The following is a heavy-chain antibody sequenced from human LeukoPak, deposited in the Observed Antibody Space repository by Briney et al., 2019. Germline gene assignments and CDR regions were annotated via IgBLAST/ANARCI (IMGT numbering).Heavy chain of an antibody. D-gene: IGHD6-19*01. J-gene: IGHJ4*02. CDR2: VSTSGST. V-gene: IGHV4-61*02. CDR3: ARQEDIVVAGGPFDS. Sequence: PSQTLSLTCTVSGGSISSGRYYWSWIRQTAGKGLEWIGRVSTSGSTNYNPSLKSRVTISLDTSKNQFSLKMNSVTAADTAVYNCARQEDIVVAGGPFDSWGQGTLVTVSS. CDR1: GGSISSGRYY.